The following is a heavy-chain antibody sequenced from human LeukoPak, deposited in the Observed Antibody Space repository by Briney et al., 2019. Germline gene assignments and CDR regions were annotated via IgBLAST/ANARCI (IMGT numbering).Heavy chain of an antibody. CDR1: GFTFSSYA. D-gene: IGHD4-17*01. CDR2: ISYDGSNK. CDR3: ARATTVTTGLGDYYYYYMDV. J-gene: IGHJ6*03. Sequence: GGSLRLSCAASGFTFSSYAMHWVRQAPGKGLEWVAVISYDGSNKYYADSVKGRFTISRDNSKNTLYLQMNSLRAEDTAVYYCARATTVTTGLGDYYYYYMDVWGKGTTVTVSS. V-gene: IGHV3-30*04.